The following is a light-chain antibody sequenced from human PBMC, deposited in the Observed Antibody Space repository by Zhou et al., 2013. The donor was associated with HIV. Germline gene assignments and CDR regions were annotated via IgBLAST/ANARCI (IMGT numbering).Light chain of an antibody. CDR2: MGS. Sequence: DIVMTQSPLSLPVTPGEPASISCTSSQSLLYSNGKTHLDWFLQKPGQSPQLLIYMGSIRASGVPDRFSGSGSGTVHTLKISRVEAEDVGIYYCMQTLQTPLTFGGGTKVEIQ. J-gene: IGKJ4*01. CDR1: QSLLYSNGKTH. CDR3: MQTLQTPLT. V-gene: IGKV2-28*01.